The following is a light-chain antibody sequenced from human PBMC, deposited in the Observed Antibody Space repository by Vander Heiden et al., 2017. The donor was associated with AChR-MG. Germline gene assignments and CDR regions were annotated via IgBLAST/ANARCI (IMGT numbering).Light chain of an antibody. CDR3: GTWDSSLSVGV. V-gene: IGLV1-51*01. CDR2: DNN. CDR1: SSNIGDNY. J-gene: IGLJ3*02. Sequence: QSVLTQPPSVSAAPGQKVTITCSGSSSNIGDNYVSWYQQLPGTAPKLLSYDNNQRPSGIPDRFSGSTSGTSATLGITGLQAGDEADYYCGTWDSSLSVGVFGGGTKLTVL.